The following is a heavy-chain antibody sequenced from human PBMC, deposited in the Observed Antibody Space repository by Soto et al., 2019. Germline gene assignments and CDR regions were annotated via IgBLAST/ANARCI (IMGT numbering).Heavy chain of an antibody. CDR2: IYYSGST. Sequence: SQTLSLTWTVSGGSISSSSYYWGWIRQPPGKGLEWIGSIYYSGSTYYNPSLKSRVTISVDTSQNQFSLKLSSVTAADTAVYYCASGYDILTGYPRGDCDGMDVCGQGTTVIGSS. J-gene: IGHJ6*01. V-gene: IGHV4-39*01. CDR1: GGSISSSSYY. CDR3: ASGYDILTGYPRGDCDGMDV. D-gene: IGHD3-9*01.